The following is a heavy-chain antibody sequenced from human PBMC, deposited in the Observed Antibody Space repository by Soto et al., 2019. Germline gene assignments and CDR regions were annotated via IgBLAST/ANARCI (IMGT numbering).Heavy chain of an antibody. Sequence: EVQLLESGGGLVQSGGSLRLSCAASGFTFSSYDMNWVRQAPGKGLEWVSAISGSGGRTYYADSVKSRFTISRDNSRNTLYLQMNSLRAEDTAVYYCAKDRQGSGPDFELWGRGTLVTVSS. J-gene: IGHJ2*01. CDR2: ISGSGGRT. CDR1: GFTFSSYD. V-gene: IGHV3-23*01. CDR3: AKDRQGSGPDFEL. D-gene: IGHD3-10*01.